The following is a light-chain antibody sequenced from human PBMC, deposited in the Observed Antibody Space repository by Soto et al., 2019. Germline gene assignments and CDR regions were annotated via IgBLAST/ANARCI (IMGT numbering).Light chain of an antibody. CDR2: SAS. Sequence: AIRMTQSPSSFSASTGDRATITCRASQGISSYLAWYQQKPGKPPKLLIYSASTSQSGVPSRFSGSGSGTEFTLTISCLQSEDFATYYCQQYDSYLLTFGPGTKVDIK. CDR1: QGISSY. J-gene: IGKJ3*01. V-gene: IGKV1-8*01. CDR3: QQYDSYLLT.